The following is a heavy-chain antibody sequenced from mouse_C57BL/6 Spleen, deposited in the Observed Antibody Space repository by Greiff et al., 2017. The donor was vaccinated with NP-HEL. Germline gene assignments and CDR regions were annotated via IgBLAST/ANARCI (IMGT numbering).Heavy chain of an antibody. CDR2: IYPGDGDT. J-gene: IGHJ3*01. CDR3: AREDPYYGYRSWFAY. V-gene: IGHV1-80*01. Sequence: QVQLKQSGAELVKPGASVKISCKASGYAFSSYWMNWVKQRPGKGLEWIGQIYPGDGDTNYNGKFKGKATLTADKSSSTAYMQLSSLTSEDSAVYFCAREDPYYGYRSWFAYWGQGTLVTVSA. D-gene: IGHD2-9*01. CDR1: GYAFSSYW.